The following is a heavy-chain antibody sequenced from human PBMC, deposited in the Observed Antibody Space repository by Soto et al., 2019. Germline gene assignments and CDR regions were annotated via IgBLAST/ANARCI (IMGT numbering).Heavy chain of an antibody. Sequence: QVQLVQSGAEVKKPGSSVKVSCKASGGTFSSYAISWVRQAPGQGLKWMGGIIPIFGTANYAQKFQGRVTITADESTSTAYMELSSLRSEDTAVYYCARTSIIAAAAPNWFDPWGQGTLVTVSS. CDR3: ARTSIIAAAAPNWFDP. V-gene: IGHV1-69*01. CDR1: GGTFSSYA. D-gene: IGHD6-13*01. CDR2: IIPIFGTA. J-gene: IGHJ5*02.